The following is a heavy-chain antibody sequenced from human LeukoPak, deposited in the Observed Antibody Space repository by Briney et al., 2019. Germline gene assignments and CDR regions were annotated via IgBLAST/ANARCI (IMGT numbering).Heavy chain of an antibody. V-gene: IGHV3-30*03. Sequence: GGSLRLSCAASGFTFSSYGMHWVRQAPGKGLEWVAVISYDGSNKYYADSVKGRFTISRDNSKNTLYLQMNSLRSEDTAVYYCTRVPSVRSGTYYYYMDVWGKGTTVTVSS. CDR1: GFTFSSYG. CDR2: ISYDGSNK. D-gene: IGHD6-25*01. J-gene: IGHJ6*03. CDR3: TRVPSVRSGTYYYYMDV.